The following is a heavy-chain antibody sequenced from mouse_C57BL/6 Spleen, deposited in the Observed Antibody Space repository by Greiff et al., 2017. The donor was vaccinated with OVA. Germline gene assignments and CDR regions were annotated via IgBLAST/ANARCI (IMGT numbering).Heavy chain of an antibody. CDR3: AAGTDFDY. D-gene: IGHD4-1*01. Sequence: VQLQQSGPELVKPGASVKISCKASGYAFSSSWMDWVKQCPGKGLEWIGRIYPGDGDTNYNGNIKGNTTLTADKTSSTAYMQLSSLTSEASSVCFCAAGTDFDYWGQGTTLTVSS. V-gene: IGHV1-82*01. CDR2: IYPGDGDT. J-gene: IGHJ2*01. CDR1: GYAFSSSW.